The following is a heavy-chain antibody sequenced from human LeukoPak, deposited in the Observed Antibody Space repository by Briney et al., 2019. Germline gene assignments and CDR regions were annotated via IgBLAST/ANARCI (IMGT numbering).Heavy chain of an antibody. CDR2: IYYSGST. V-gene: IGHV4-59*08. CDR3: ARGERYSGYDMVDY. D-gene: IGHD5-12*01. Sequence: SETLSLTCTVSGGSISSYYWSWIRQPPGKGLEWIGYIYYSGSTNYNPSLKSRVTISVDTSKNQFSLKLSSVTAADTAVYYCARGERYSGYDMVDYWGQGTLVTVSS. CDR1: GGSISSYY. J-gene: IGHJ4*02.